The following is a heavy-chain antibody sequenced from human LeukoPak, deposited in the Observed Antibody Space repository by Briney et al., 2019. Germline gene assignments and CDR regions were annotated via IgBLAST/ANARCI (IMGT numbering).Heavy chain of an antibody. Sequence: GGSLRLSCVASGFNFDDYGMIWVRQAPGKGLEWASGFGWSGGSTGYADSVQGRFTISRDTAKNSLYLQMNSLRADDTAVYYCARDPNWNTRPGWFDPWGQGTLVTVSS. CDR3: ARDPNWNTRPGWFDP. CDR2: FGWSGGST. D-gene: IGHD1/OR15-1a*01. V-gene: IGHV3-20*04. J-gene: IGHJ5*01. CDR1: GFNFDDYG.